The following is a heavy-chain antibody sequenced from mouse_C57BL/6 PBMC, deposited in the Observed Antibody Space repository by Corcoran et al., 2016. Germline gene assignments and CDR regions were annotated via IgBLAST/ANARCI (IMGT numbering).Heavy chain of an antibody. J-gene: IGHJ3*01. Sequence: QIQLVQSGPELKKPGETVKISCKASGYTFTTYGMSWVKQAPGKGLKWMGWINTYSGVPTYADDFKGRFAFSLETSASTAYLQINNLKNEDTATYFCARSGITTVVDRFAYWGQGTLVTFSA. CDR2: INTYSGVP. CDR3: ARSGITTVVDRFAY. V-gene: IGHV9-3*01. CDR1: GYTFTTYG. D-gene: IGHD1-1*01.